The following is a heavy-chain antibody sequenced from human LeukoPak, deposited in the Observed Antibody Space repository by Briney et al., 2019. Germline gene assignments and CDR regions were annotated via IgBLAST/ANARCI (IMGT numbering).Heavy chain of an antibody. D-gene: IGHD2-8*01. J-gene: IGHJ6*03. CDR1: GFTFSTYA. V-gene: IGHV3-23*01. Sequence: GGSLRLSCAASGFTFSTYAMSWVRQAPGKGLEWVSAISGGGGSTYYADSVKGRFTISRDNAKNSLYLQMNSLRPEDMALYYCAKGGGQMLDYYYYMDVWGKGTTVTVSS. CDR3: AKGGGQMLDYYYYMDV. CDR2: ISGGGGST.